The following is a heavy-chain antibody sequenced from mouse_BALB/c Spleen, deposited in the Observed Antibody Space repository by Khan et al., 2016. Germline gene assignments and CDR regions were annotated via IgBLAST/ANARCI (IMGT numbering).Heavy chain of an antibody. CDR3: GREDYGNYGDYFDY. J-gene: IGHJ2*01. CDR2: ISRGGST. CDR1: GFTFSSYA. D-gene: IGHD2-1*01. V-gene: IGHV5-6-5*01. Sequence: EVELVESGGGLVKPGGSPKLSCAASGFTFSSYAMSWVRQTPEKRLEWVASISRGGSTYYPDRVKSRFTTSRDNASNILNLQMSSRRSEDTAMYYCGREDYGNYGDYFDYWGQGTTLTVSS.